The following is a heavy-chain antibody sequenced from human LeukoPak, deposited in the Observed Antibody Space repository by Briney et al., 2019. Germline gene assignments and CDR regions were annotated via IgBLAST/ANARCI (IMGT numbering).Heavy chain of an antibody. CDR3: ARHVGGSGPLNAFDI. D-gene: IGHD5-12*01. V-gene: IGHV4-59*08. Sequence: SETLSLTCTVSGGSISSYYWSWIRQPPGKGLEWIGYIYYSGSTNYNPSLKSRVTISVDTSKNQFSLKLSSVTAADTAVYYCARHVGGSGPLNAFDIWGQGTMVTVSS. CDR1: GGSISSYY. J-gene: IGHJ3*02. CDR2: IYYSGST.